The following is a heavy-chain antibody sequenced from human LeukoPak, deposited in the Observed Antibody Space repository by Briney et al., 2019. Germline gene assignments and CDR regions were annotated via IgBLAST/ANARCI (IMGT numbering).Heavy chain of an antibody. V-gene: IGHV1-18*01. CDR1: GYTFTTYG. CDR2: NSAYNGNT. CDR3: ARDHSSSGQLFNY. D-gene: IGHD6-13*01. J-gene: IGHJ4*02. Sequence: ASVMVSCKTSGYTFTTYGISWVRQAPGQGLEWMGWNSAYNGNTMYAQKLQGRVTMTTDTSTSTAYMEVRSLRSDDTAIYYCARDHSSSGQLFNYWGQGTLVTVSS.